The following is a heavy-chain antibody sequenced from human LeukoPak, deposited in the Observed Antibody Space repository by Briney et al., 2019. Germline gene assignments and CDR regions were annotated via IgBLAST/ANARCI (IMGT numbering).Heavy chain of an antibody. D-gene: IGHD6-19*01. CDR2: INHSGTT. J-gene: IGHJ4*02. Sequence: PSETLSLTCAVYGHSFSNYFWNWIRQPPGKGLDWIGEINHSGTTNYNPSLKSRVTVSIDTAKNQVSLKLTSVTAADTAVYFCARGGGVAVADYFFDSWGQGTLVTVSS. V-gene: IGHV4-34*01. CDR1: GHSFSNYF. CDR3: ARGGGVAVADYFFDS.